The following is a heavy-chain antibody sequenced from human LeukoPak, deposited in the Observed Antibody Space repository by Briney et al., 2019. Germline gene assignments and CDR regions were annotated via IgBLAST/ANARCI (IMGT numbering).Heavy chain of an antibody. D-gene: IGHD2-21*02. J-gene: IGHJ4*02. V-gene: IGHV3-53*01. CDR2: IFGGGST. Sequence: GGSLRLSCAASGFTVSSNYMSWVRQAPGKGLEWVSVIFGGGSTYYADSVRGRFTISRDNSKNTLYLQMNSLRAEDTAVYYCAREGTYCGGDCYPLGYWGQGTLVTVSS. CDR1: GFTVSSNY. CDR3: AREGTYCGGDCYPLGY.